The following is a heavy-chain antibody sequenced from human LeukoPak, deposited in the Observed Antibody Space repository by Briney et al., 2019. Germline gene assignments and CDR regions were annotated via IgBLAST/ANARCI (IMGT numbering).Heavy chain of an antibody. CDR2: IFYNGNT. J-gene: IGHJ6*03. CDR1: GASFGSYY. Sequence: SETLSLTCTVSGASFGSYYWSWLRQPPGKGLEWIAYIFYNGNTKYNPSLKSRVTISVDTSKTQSSLKVTSVTAADTAVYYCARAPRDRGYCGATSCFEYMDVWGRGTTVTISS. D-gene: IGHD2-2*01. CDR3: ARAPRDRGYCGATSCFEYMDV. V-gene: IGHV4-59*01.